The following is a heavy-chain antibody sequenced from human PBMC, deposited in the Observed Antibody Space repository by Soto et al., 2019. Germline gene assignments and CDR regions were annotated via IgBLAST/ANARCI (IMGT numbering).Heavy chain of an antibody. CDR2: IYHSGST. V-gene: IGHV4-4*02. J-gene: IGHJ4*02. Sequence: TSETLSLTCAVSGYSISSSNWWSWVRQPPGKGLEWIGEIYHSGSTNYNPSLKSRLTMSVDKSKNQFSLNLNSVTAADTAVYFCATLPHYWGQGSQVTVSS. CDR1: GYSISSSNW. CDR3: ATLPHY.